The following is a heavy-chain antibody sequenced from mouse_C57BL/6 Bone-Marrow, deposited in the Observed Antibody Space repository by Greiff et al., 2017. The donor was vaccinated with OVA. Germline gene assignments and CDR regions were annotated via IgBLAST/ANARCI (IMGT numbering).Heavy chain of an antibody. CDR2: ISNLAYSI. CDR1: GFTFSDYG. D-gene: IGHD1-2*01. CDR3: ARRTYYGTDYYAMDY. Sequence: EVKLVESGGGLVQPGGSLKLSCAASGFTFSDYGMAWVRQAPRKGPEWVAFISNLAYSIYYADTVTGRFTLSRENAKNTLYLEMSSLRSEDTAMYYGARRTYYGTDYYAMDYWGQGTSVTVSS. J-gene: IGHJ4*01. V-gene: IGHV5-15*01.